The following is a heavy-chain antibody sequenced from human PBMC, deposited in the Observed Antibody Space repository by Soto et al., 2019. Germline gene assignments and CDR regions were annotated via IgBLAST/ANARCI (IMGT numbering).Heavy chain of an antibody. CDR2: VSGSGGST. Sequence: RGSLRLSCAASGFTFSDYAMSWVRQAPGEGLEWVSTVSGSGGSTYYADSVKGRFTISRDNSKNTLYLQMNSLRVDDTALYYCAKTGHIVVVAPERHWFDPWCQVTLVTVSS. V-gene: IGHV3-23*01. CDR3: AKTGHIVVVAPERHWFDP. D-gene: IGHD2-2*01. CDR1: GFTFSDYA. J-gene: IGHJ5*02.